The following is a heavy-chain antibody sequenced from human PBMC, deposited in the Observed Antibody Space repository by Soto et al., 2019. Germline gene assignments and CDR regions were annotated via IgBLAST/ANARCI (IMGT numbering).Heavy chain of an antibody. V-gene: IGHV1-8*01. J-gene: IGHJ6*03. CDR3: ASVTLGDSENYYYYMDV. CDR1: GYTFTSYD. CDR2: MNPNSGNT. Sequence: ASVKVSCKASGYTFTSYDINWVRQATGQGLEWMGWMNPNSGNTGYAQKFQGRITMTRNTSISTAYMELSSLRSEDTAVYYCASVTLGDSENYYYYMDVWGKGTTVTVSS. D-gene: IGHD3-16*01.